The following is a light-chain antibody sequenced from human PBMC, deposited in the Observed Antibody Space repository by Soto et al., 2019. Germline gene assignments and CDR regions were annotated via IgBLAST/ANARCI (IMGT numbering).Light chain of an antibody. J-gene: IGLJ2*01. Sequence: QSALTQPASVSGSPGQSITITCTGTSSDVGRYELVSWYQQHPGKAPRLIIYEVTNRPSGVSRRFSGSKSGNTASLTISGLQAEDEADYFCCSYAGYYTVIFGGGTKVTVL. CDR2: EVT. V-gene: IGLV2-23*02. CDR3: CSYAGYYTVI. CDR1: SSDVGRYEL.